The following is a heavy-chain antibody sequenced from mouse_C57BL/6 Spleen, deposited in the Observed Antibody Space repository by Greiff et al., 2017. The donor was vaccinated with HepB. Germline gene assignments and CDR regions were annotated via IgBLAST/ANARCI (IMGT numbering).Heavy chain of an antibody. V-gene: IGHV5-17*01. Sequence: EVNVVESGGGLVKPGGSLKLSCAASGFTFSDYGMHWVRQAPEKGLEWVAYISSGSSTIYYADTVKGRFTISRDNAKNTLFLQMTSLRSEDTAMYYCARLWLYAMDYWGQGTSVTVSS. J-gene: IGHJ4*01. D-gene: IGHD6-1*01. CDR2: ISSGSSTI. CDR1: GFTFSDYG. CDR3: ARLWLYAMDY.